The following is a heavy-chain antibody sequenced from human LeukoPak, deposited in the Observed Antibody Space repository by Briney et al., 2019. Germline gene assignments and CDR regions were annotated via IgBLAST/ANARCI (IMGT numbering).Heavy chain of an antibody. CDR1: GFTFDDYA. CDR2: ISWNSGSI. Sequence: PGGSLRLSCAASGFTFDDYAMHWVRQASGKGLEWVSGISWNSGSIGYADSVKGRFTISRDNAKNSLYLQMNSLRAEDTALYYCAKAPYYDILTGYDYWGQGTLVTVSS. CDR3: AKAPYYDILTGYDY. V-gene: IGHV3-9*01. D-gene: IGHD3-9*01. J-gene: IGHJ4*02.